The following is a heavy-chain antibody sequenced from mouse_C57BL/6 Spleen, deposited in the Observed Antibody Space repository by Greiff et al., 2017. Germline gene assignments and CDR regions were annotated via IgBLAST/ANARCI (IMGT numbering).Heavy chain of an antibody. CDR3: ATLYYGSSYGAMDY. CDR1: GYTFTSYG. V-gene: IGHV1-81*01. J-gene: IGHJ4*01. CDR2: IYPRSGNT. D-gene: IGHD1-1*01. Sequence: VQLVESGAELARPGASVKLSCKASGYTFTSYGISWVKQRTGQGLEWIGEIYPRSGNTYYNEKFKGKATLTADKSSSTAYMELRSLTSEDSAVYFCATLYYGSSYGAMDYWGQGTSVTVSS.